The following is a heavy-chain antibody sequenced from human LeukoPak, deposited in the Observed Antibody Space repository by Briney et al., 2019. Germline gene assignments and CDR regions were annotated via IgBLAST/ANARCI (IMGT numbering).Heavy chain of an antibody. D-gene: IGHD6-19*01. V-gene: IGHV3-74*01. J-gene: IGHJ6*03. CDR3: ARVAVAGPNYYYYYMDV. Sequence: GGSLRLSCAASGFTFSSYWMHWVRQAPGKGLVWVSRINGDGTRANYADSVKGRFTISRDNAKNSLYLQMNSLRAEDTAVYYCARVAVAGPNYYYYYMDVWGKGTTVTVSS. CDR2: INGDGTRA. CDR1: GFTFSSYW.